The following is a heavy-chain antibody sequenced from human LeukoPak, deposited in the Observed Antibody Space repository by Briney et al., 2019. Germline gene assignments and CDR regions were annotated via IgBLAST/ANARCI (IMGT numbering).Heavy chain of an antibody. J-gene: IGHJ6*03. CDR2: IYYSGST. V-gene: IGHV4-59*11. D-gene: IGHD6-13*01. CDR3: ARGRVSSSTWYSTYYYYFYMDV. CDR1: GGSISSHY. Sequence: SETLSLTCTVSGGSISSHYWSWLRQPPGKGLEWIGYIYYSGSTNYNPSLKSRVTISVDTSKNQFSLKLSSVTAADTAVYFCARGRVSSSTWYSTYYYYFYMDVWGKGTTVTVSS.